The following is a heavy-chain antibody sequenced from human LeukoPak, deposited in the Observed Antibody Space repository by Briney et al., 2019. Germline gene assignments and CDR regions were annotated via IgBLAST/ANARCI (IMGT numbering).Heavy chain of an antibody. CDR1: GHTFTSYY. CDR2: INPSGGGT. V-gene: IGHV1-46*01. Sequence: ASVKVSCKASGHTFTSYYMYWVRQAPGQGLEWMGIINPSGGGTSYAQKFQGRVTMTRDSSTSTFYMELSSLTSEDTAVYYCARGGIAEAGNLDLWGRGTLVTVSS. J-gene: IGHJ2*01. CDR3: ARGGIAEAGNLDL. D-gene: IGHD6-13*01.